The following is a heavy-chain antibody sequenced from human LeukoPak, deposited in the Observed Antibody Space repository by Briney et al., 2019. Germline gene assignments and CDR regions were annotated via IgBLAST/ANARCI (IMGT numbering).Heavy chain of an antibody. V-gene: IGHV3-64*01. CDR3: AREASIVARCSDY. Sequence: GRTLRLSCAASXXXXXXXXXXXVXXXXXXXXXXXSXISSNGGXTSXANSVKGRFTISRDNSKNTLYLQMGSLRAEDMAVYYCAREASIVARCSDYWGQGTLVTVSS. D-gene: IGHD6-6*01. J-gene: IGHJ4*02. CDR2: ISSNGGXT. CDR1: XXXXXXXX.